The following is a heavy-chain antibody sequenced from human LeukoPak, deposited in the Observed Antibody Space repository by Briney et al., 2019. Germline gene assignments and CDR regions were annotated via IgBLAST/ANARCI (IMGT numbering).Heavy chain of an antibody. D-gene: IGHD6-25*01. V-gene: IGHV4-38-2*02. Sequence: PSETLSLTCTVSGYSISSGYYWGWIRQPPGKGLEWIGSIYHSGSTYYNPSLKSRVTISVDTSKNQFSLKLSSVTAADTAVYYCARDSSGDGYSSGYHWGQGTLVTVSS. CDR1: GYSISSGYY. CDR3: ARDSSGDGYSSGYH. J-gene: IGHJ5*02. CDR2: IYHSGST.